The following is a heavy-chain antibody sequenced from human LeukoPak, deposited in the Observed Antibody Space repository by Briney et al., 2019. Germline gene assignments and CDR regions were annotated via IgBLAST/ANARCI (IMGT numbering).Heavy chain of an antibody. D-gene: IGHD3-22*01. CDR3: ARGSQSFYYESSGYSFD. Sequence: SETLSLTCAVSGLSISSGYYWGWIRQPPGKGLEWIGRIYHSGSSYYNPSLRSRVAMSVDTSWNQFSLKLLSMTGADTAVYYCARGSQSFYYESSGYSFD. J-gene: IGHJ4*01. V-gene: IGHV4-38-2*01. CDR2: IYHSGSS. CDR1: GLSISSGYY.